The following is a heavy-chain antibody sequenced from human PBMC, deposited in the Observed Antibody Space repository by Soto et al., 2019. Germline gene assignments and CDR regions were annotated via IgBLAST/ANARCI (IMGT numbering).Heavy chain of an antibody. J-gene: IGHJ4*02. D-gene: IGHD3-16*02. CDR2: IYYSGST. V-gene: IGHV4-59*01. CDR3: ARDDYVWGSYRYIGQ. CDR1: GGSISSYY. Sequence: PSETLSLTCTVPGGSISSYYWSWIRQPPGKGLEWIGYIYYSGSTNYNPSLKSRVTISVDTSKNQFSLKLSSVAAADTAVYYCARDDYVWGSYRYIGQWGQGTLVTVSS.